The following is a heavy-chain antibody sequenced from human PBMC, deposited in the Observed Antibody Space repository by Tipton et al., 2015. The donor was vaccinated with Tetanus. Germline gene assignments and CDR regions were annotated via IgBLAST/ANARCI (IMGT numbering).Heavy chain of an antibody. J-gene: IGHJ4*02. CDR2: IKQDGSEK. CDR1: GFTFSSYW. D-gene: IGHD3-22*01. CDR3: ASHSYYYGSSGYGGSEAFDY. Sequence: SLRLSCAASGFTFSSYWMSWVRQAPGKGLEWVANIKQDGSEKYYVDSVKGRFTISRDNAKNSLYLQMNSLRAEDTAVYYCASHSYYYGSSGYGGSEAFDYWAQGTLVPVSS. V-gene: IGHV3-7*01.